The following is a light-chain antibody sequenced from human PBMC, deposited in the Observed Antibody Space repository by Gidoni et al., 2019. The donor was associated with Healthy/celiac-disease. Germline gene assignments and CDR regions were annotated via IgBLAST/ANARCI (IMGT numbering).Light chain of an antibody. CDR3: SSYTSSSPYV. J-gene: IGLJ1*01. V-gene: IGLV2-14*01. CDR2: EVS. CDR1: SSDVGGYNS. Sequence: QSALTQPASVSGSPGQSITISCTGTSSDVGGYNSVSWYQQHPGKAPRLMIYEVSTRPSGVSHRFSGSKSGNTASLTISGLQAEDEADYYCSSYTSSSPYVFGTGTKVTVL.